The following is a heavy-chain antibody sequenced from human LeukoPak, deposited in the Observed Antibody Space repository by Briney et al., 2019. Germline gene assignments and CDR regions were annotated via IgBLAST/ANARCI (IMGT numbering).Heavy chain of an antibody. CDR1: GFTFSSYS. V-gene: IGHV3-21*01. Sequence: GGSLRLSCAASGFTFSSYSMNWVRQAPGKGLEWVSSISSSSSYIYYADSVKGRFTISRDNAKNSLYLQMNSLRADDTAVYYCARDRSGWFFDYWGQGTLVTVSS. J-gene: IGHJ4*02. CDR2: ISSSSSYI. CDR3: ARDRSGWFFDY. D-gene: IGHD6-19*01.